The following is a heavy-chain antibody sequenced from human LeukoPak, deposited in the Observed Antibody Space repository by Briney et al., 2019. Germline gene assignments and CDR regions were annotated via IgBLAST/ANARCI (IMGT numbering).Heavy chain of an antibody. Sequence: PSETLSLTCTVSGGSISSYYWSWIRQPPGKGLEWIGYIYYSGSTNYNPSLKSRVTISVDTSKNQFSLKLTSVTAADTAVYYCAREDCSGGSCYRFDLWGRGTLVTVSS. D-gene: IGHD2-15*01. J-gene: IGHJ2*01. CDR2: IYYSGST. CDR3: AREDCSGGSCYRFDL. CDR1: GGSISSYY. V-gene: IGHV4-59*01.